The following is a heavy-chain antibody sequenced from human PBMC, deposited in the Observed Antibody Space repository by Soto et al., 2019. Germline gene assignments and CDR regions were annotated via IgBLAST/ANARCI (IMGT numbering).Heavy chain of an antibody. CDR1: GGSVSSGSYY. V-gene: IGHV4-61*01. J-gene: IGHJ6*02. Sequence: SSETLSLTCTVSGGSVSSGSYYWSWIRQPPGKGLEWIGYIYYSGSTNYNPSLKSRVTISVDTSKNQFSLKLSSVTAADTAVYYCARRDSSSWYAGYGMDVWGQGTTVTVSS. D-gene: IGHD6-13*01. CDR3: ARRDSSSWYAGYGMDV. CDR2: IYYSGST.